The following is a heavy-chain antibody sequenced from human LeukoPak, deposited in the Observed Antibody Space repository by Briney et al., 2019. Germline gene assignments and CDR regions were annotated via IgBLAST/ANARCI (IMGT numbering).Heavy chain of an antibody. CDR2: IYYSGST. D-gene: IGHD5-24*01. J-gene: IGHJ4*02. CDR3: ARQQVEMATHFDY. Sequence: SETLSLTCTVSGGSISSSSYYWGWIRQPPGKGLEWIGSIYYSGSTYYNPSLKSRVTISVDTSKNQFSLKLSSVTAAATAVYYCARQQVEMATHFDYWGQGTLATVSS. CDR1: GGSISSSSYY. V-gene: IGHV4-39*01.